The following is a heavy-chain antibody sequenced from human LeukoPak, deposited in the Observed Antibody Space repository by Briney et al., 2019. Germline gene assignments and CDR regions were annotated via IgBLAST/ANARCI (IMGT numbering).Heavy chain of an antibody. CDR2: IYYSGST. D-gene: IGHD5-24*01. J-gene: IGHJ6*02. Sequence: SETLSLTCTVSGGSISSYYWSRIRQPPGKGLEWIGYIYYSGSTNYNPSLKSRVTISVDTSKNQFSLKLSSVTAADTAVYYCARMLRDRRDHYHYYYGMDVWGQGTTVTVSS. CDR1: GGSISSYY. V-gene: IGHV4-59*01. CDR3: ARMLRDRRDHYHYYYGMDV.